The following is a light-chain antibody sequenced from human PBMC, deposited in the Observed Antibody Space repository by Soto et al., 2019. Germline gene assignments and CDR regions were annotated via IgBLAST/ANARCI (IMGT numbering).Light chain of an antibody. J-gene: IGKJ5*01. CDR2: DVS. V-gene: IGKV1-13*02. CDR1: QDIRGA. Sequence: AIQVTQSPSSLSASVGERVTMTCRASQDIRGALAWYQQKSGKPPNLLIYDVSTLEGGVPSRFSGSGSGTEFTLTISSLQPEDFGTYYCQQFNSYPITFGHGTRLEIK. CDR3: QQFNSYPIT.